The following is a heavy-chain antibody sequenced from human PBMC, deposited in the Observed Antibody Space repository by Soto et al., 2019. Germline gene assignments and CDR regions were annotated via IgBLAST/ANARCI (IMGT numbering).Heavy chain of an antibody. J-gene: IGHJ4*02. D-gene: IGHD2-21*02. CDR2: FFSSVSA. V-gene: IGHV4-4*07. CDR1: GVSLSSYA. CDR3: TRDGITTGDT. Sequence: PXXTLSLPCLVSGVSLSSYAWGWVRRPANKGLELIGSFFSSVSATYSPSLKSPVRISMDTPENRISMKLDSVTAADAGVYYCTRDGITTGDTWGPGTLGTVSS.